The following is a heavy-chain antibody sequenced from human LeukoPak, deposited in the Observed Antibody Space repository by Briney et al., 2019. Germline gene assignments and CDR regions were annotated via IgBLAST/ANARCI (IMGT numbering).Heavy chain of an antibody. CDR3: ARVTGYMTEDYFDY. D-gene: IGHD6-13*01. J-gene: IGHJ4*02. V-gene: IGHV4-59*01. CDR2: IYHSGST. CDR1: GGSISSYY. Sequence: PSETLSLTCTVSGGSISSYYWSWIRQPPGKGLEWIGSIYHSGSTYYNPSLKSRVTISLDTSKNQFSLKLSSVTAADTAVYYCARVTGYMTEDYFDYWGQGTLITVSS.